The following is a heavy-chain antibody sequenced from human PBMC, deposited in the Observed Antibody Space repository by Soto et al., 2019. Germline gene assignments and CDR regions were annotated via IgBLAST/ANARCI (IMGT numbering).Heavy chain of an antibody. Sequence: SETLSLTCAVYCGSFSDYYWSWIRQPPGKGLEWIGEINHSGSTNYNPSLKSRVTISVDTSKNQFSLKLSSVTAADTAVYYCARGPITIFGVVITGYYGMDVWGQGTTVTVSS. V-gene: IGHV4-34*01. J-gene: IGHJ6*02. CDR1: CGSFSDYY. D-gene: IGHD3-3*01. CDR2: INHSGST. CDR3: ARGPITIFGVVITGYYGMDV.